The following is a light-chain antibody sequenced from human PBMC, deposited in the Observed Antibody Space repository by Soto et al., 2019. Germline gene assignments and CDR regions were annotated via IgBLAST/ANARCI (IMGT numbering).Light chain of an antibody. V-gene: IGKV3D-15*01. CDR1: QSVSGI. Sequence: EIVMTQSPATLSVSPGERATLSCRASQSVSGILAWYQQKPGQAPSLLIYGASTRATGIPARFSGSGSGTEFTLTISSLQSEDFAVYYCQQYNNWPALTFGGGTKVEVK. CDR2: GAS. CDR3: QQYNNWPALT. J-gene: IGKJ4*01.